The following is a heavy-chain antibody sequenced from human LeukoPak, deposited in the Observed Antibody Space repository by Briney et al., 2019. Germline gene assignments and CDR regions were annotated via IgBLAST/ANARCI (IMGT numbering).Heavy chain of an antibody. V-gene: IGHV3-48*02. CDR2: ITSSGTTI. Sequence: PGGSLRLSCAASGFTFSSYNTNWVRQAPGKGLECVSYITSSGTTIYYADSVKGRFTISRDNAKNSLYLQMNSLRDEDTAVYYCARDKGYNGYGISDYWGQGTLVTVSS. J-gene: IGHJ4*02. CDR3: ARDKGYNGYGISDY. CDR1: GFTFSSYN. D-gene: IGHD5-12*01.